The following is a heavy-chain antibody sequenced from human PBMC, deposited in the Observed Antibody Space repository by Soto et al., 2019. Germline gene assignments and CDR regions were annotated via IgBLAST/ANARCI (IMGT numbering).Heavy chain of an antibody. V-gene: IGHV3-23*01. D-gene: IGHD3-10*01. J-gene: IGHJ4*02. CDR2: ISGSGGST. CDR1: GFTFSSYA. Sequence: PGGSLRLSCAASGFTFSSYAMSWVRQAPGKGLEWVSAISGSGGSTYYADSVKGRFTISRDNSKNTLYLQMNSLRAEDTAVYYCAKDQGITMVRGTFDYWGQGTLVTVSS. CDR3: AKDQGITMVRGTFDY.